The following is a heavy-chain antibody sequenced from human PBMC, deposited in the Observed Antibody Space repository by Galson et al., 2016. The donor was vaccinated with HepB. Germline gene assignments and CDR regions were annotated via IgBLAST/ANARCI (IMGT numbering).Heavy chain of an antibody. D-gene: IGHD5-12*01. CDR2: ISSSSAFI. Sequence: SLRLSCAASGFPFSRYGMNWVRQAPGKGLEWVSSISSSSAFIYYADSLKGRFTISRDHAKDSLYLKINRLRGEDTAVYYCARDRGYSGYGAYNWFDPWGQGTLVTVSS. V-gene: IGHV3-21*01. CDR3: ARDRGYSGYGAYNWFDP. CDR1: GFPFSRYG. J-gene: IGHJ5*02.